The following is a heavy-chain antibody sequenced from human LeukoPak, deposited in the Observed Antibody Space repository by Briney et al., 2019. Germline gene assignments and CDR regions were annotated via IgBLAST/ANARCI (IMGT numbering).Heavy chain of an antibody. D-gene: IGHD6-19*01. J-gene: IGHJ4*02. CDR1: GYTFTGYY. V-gene: IGHV1-2*02. CDR3: ASSQSRYSSGWYLGS. Sequence: ASVKVSCKASGYTFTGYYIHWVRQAPGQGLEWMGWINPNSGGTNYAQKFQGRVTMTRDTSISTAYMELSRLRSDDTAVYYCASSQSRYSSGWYLGSWGQGTLVTVSS. CDR2: INPNSGGT.